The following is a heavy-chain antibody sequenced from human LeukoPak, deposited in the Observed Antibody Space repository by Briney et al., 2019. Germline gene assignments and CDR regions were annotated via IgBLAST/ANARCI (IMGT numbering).Heavy chain of an antibody. Sequence: GGSLRLSCAASGFTFSIYAMNWVRQAPGKGLEWVSAISFSGGSTYYADSVKGRFTISRDNSKNTLYLQMNSLRVEDTAVYYCAKSQPAAISWFDPWGQGTPVTVSS. D-gene: IGHD2-2*02. CDR2: ISFSGGST. J-gene: IGHJ5*02. CDR1: GFTFSIYA. CDR3: AKSQPAAISWFDP. V-gene: IGHV3-23*01.